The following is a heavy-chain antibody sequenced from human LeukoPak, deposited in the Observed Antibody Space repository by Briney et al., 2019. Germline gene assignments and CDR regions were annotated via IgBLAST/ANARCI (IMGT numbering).Heavy chain of an antibody. CDR2: INPDSGGT. J-gene: IGHJ4*02. D-gene: IGHD5-12*01. CDR3: ARDSGGYSGYDQFDY. Sequence: GASVKVSCKASGGTFSSYAISWVRQAPGQGLEWMGWINPDSGGTNYAQKFQGRVTMTRDTSISTAYMELSRLRSDDTAVYYCARDSGGYSGYDQFDYWGQGTLVTVSS. V-gene: IGHV1-2*02. CDR1: GGTFSSYA.